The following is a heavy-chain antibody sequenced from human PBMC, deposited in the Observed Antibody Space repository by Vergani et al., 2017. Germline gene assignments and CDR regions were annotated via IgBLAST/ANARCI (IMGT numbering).Heavy chain of an antibody. CDR3: AKDRRRRDSKVITGGYNA. V-gene: IGHV3-30*18. J-gene: IGHJ5*02. D-gene: IGHD5-24*01. CDR2: ISYDGSNK. CDR1: GFTFSSYG. Sequence: QVQLVESGGGVVQPGRSLRLSCAASGFTFSSYGMHWVRQAPGKGLEWVAVISYDGSNKYYADSVKGRFTISRDNSKNTLYLQMNSLRAEDTAVYYCAKDRRRRDSKVITGGYNAWGQGTLVTVSS.